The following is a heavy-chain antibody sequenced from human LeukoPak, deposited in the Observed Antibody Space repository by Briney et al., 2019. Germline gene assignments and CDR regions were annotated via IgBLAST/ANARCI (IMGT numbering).Heavy chain of an antibody. D-gene: IGHD5-12*01. V-gene: IGHV3-15*01. CDR2: IKSKTDGGTT. Sequence: GGSLRLSCGASGLTFSNAWMNWVRQAPGKGLEWVGRIKSKTDGGTTDYAAPVKGRFTISRDDSKNSLYLQMNSLKTEDTAVYYCATSTYSGYRRYGMDVWGQGTTVTVSS. J-gene: IGHJ6*02. CDR3: ATSTYSGYRRYGMDV. CDR1: GLTFSNAW.